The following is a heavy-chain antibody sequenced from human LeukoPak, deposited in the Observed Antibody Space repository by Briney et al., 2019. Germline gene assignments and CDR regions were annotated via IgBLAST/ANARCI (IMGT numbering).Heavy chain of an antibody. CDR1: GFTFSSYA. CDR2: ISGCGGST. V-gene: IGHV3-23*01. Sequence: GGSLRLSCAASGFTFSSYAMSWVRQAPGKGLEWVAAISGCGGSTYYADSVKGRFTISRDNSKNTLCLQMNSLRGEDTAVYYCAKGPGLSVAGLDYWGQGTLVSVSS. CDR3: AKGPGLSVAGLDY. J-gene: IGHJ4*02. D-gene: IGHD6-19*01.